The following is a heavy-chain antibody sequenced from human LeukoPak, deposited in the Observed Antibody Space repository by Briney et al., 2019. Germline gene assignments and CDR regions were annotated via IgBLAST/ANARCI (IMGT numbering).Heavy chain of an antibody. CDR1: GGSISSYY. CDR2: IYYSGST. Sequence: SETLSLTCTVSGGSISSYYWSWIRQPPGKGLEWIGYIYYSGSTNYNPSLKSRVTISVDTSKNQFSLKLSSVTAADTVVYYCARVPVVGNWFDPWGQGTLVTVSS. D-gene: IGHD2-2*01. CDR3: ARVPVVGNWFDP. V-gene: IGHV4-59*01. J-gene: IGHJ5*02.